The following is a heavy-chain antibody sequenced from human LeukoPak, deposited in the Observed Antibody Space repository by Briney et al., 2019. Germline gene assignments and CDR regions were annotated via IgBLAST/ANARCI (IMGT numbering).Heavy chain of an antibody. CDR3: ARDRPVGSRDSSGYADY. J-gene: IGHJ4*02. D-gene: IGHD3-22*01. CDR1: GYTFTDFF. V-gene: IGHV1-2*02. Sequence: SVKVSCKASGYTFTDFFVHWVRQAPGQGLEWMGWINPNSGGTNSAMRFQGRVTMTGDTSISTAYMELSRLRSDDTAMYYCARDRPVGSRDSSGYADYWGQGTLVTVSS. CDR2: INPNSGGT.